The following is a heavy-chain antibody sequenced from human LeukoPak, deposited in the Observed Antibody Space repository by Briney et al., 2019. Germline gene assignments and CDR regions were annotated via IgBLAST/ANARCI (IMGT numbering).Heavy chain of an antibody. V-gene: IGHV3-30*03. J-gene: IGHJ4*02. CDR3: AREGYYGSGSPPSLYFDY. CDR2: TSSDLNVK. CDR1: GFTFGIYG. Sequence: GGSLRLSCAASGFTFGIYGMTWVRQAPGKGLEWVAVTSSDLNVKLYADSVKGRFTISRDNSRSTLYLQMNSLRPEDTAICYCAREGYYGSGSPPSLYFDYWGQGTLVTVSS. D-gene: IGHD3-10*01.